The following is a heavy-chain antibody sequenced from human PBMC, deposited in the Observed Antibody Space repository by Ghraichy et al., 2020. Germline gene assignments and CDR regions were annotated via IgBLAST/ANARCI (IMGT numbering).Heavy chain of an antibody. CDR3: SRGGYCSSASCSSSISPLTYFYYGLDV. CDR1: GGSFSAYR. CDR2: IYHSGST. V-gene: IGHV4-34*01. J-gene: IGHJ6*02. Sequence: SETLSLTCAFYGGSFSAYRWSWIRQPPGKGLEWIGEIYHSGSTNYNPSLKSRVTISVDTSTNQFSLKLSSVTAADTAVYYCSRGGYCSSASCSSSISPLTYFYYGLDVWGQGTPVTVSS. D-gene: IGHD2-2*01.